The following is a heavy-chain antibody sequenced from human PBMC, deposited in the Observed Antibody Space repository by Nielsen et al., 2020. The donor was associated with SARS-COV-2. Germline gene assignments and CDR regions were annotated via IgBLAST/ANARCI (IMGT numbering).Heavy chain of an antibody. CDR2: ISYDGSNK. Sequence: GESLKISCAASGFTFSSYGMHWVRQAPGKGLEWVAVISYDGSNKYYADSVKGRFTISRDNSKNTLYLQMNSLRAEDTAVYYCAKDSAVSNYDILTGYSPYNWFDPWGQGTLVTVSS. CDR3: AKDSAVSNYDILTGYSPYNWFDP. CDR1: GFTFSSYG. D-gene: IGHD3-9*01. J-gene: IGHJ5*02. V-gene: IGHV3-30*18.